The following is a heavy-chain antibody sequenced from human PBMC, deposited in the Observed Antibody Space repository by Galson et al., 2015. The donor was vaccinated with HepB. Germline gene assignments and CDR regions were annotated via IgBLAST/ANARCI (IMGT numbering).Heavy chain of an antibody. J-gene: IGHJ4*02. D-gene: IGHD2-2*01. Sequence: SLRLSCAASGFTFSSYSMHWVRQAPGKGLEWVAVISYDGSKKYYADSVKGRFTISRDNSKDTVYLQMNNLRAEDTAVHYCARDRWNCSSTSCYFMGFDYWGQGTLATVSS. V-gene: IGHV3-30-3*01. CDR2: ISYDGSKK. CDR3: ARDRWNCSSTSCYFMGFDY. CDR1: GFTFSSYS.